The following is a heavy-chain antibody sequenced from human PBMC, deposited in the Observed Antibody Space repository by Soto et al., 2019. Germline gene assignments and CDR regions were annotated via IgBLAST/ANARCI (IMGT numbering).Heavy chain of an antibody. CDR3: AKGGGYGSGSYYSDD. CDR2: TSSSGGST. CDR1: GFTFSSYA. D-gene: IGHD3-10*01. V-gene: IGHV3-23*01. Sequence: EVQLLESGGGLVQPGGSLRLSCAASGFTFSSYAMSWVRQAPGKGLEWVSTTSSSGGSTYYADSVKGRFTISRDNSKNTFYLQMNSLSAEDMSVYYCAKGGGYGSGSYYSDDWGQGTLVTVSS. J-gene: IGHJ4*02.